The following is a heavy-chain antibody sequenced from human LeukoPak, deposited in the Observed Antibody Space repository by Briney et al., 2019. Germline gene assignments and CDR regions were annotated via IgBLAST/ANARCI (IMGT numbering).Heavy chain of an antibody. J-gene: IGHJ4*02. CDR1: GFTFSSYG. V-gene: IGHV3-33*01. Sequence: GGSLRLSCAASGFTFSSYGMHWVRQAPGKGLECVAVIWYDGSNKYYADSVKGRFTIPRDNSKNALYLQMNSLRAEDTAVYYCARGTVAHLYYFDYWGQGTLVTVSS. CDR3: ARGTVAHLYYFDY. D-gene: IGHD6-19*01. CDR2: IWYDGSNK.